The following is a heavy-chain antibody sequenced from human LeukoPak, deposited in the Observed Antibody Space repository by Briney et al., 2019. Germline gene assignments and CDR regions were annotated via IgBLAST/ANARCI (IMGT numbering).Heavy chain of an antibody. V-gene: IGHV3-21*04. CDR1: GFTFSSYS. D-gene: IGHD2-2*01. CDR3: AKVVTSYYYYYGMDV. Sequence: GGSLRLSCAASGFTFSSYSMNWVRQAPGKGLEWVSSISSSSSYIYYADSVKGRFTISRDNAKNSLYLQMNSLRAEDTALYYCAKVVTSYYYYYGMDVWGQGTTVTVSS. CDR2: ISSSSSYI. J-gene: IGHJ6*02.